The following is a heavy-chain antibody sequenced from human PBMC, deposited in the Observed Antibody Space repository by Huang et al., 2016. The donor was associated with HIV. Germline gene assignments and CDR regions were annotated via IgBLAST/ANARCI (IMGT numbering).Heavy chain of an antibody. D-gene: IGHD3-10*01. CDR3: ARAPHYGSGSYYY. CDR1: GGSFSGYY. J-gene: IGHJ4*02. CDR2: ITHSGST. V-gene: IGHV4-34*01. Sequence: QVQLHQWGAGLLKPSETLSLTCAVYGGSFSGYYWSWIRQPPGKGLEWIGEITHSGSTNYHPSLKSRVTISEETSNNQFSLKLSSVTAADTAVYYCARAPHYGSGSYYYWGQGTLVTVSS.